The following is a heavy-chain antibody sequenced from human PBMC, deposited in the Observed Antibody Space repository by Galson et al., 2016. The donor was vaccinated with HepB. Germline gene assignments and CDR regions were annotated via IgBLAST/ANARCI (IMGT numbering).Heavy chain of an antibody. D-gene: IGHD3-3*01. CDR1: GFTFAAYA. Sequence: SLRLSCAASGFTFAAYAMSWVRQAPGKGLEWVSTISGSGETSFFADSVKGRFTIPRDASKNTQFLQMNSLTAEDTATYYCAKGTSRGRGYFEHCGQGTLVIVSS. J-gene: IGHJ1*01. CDR3: AKGTSRGRGYFEH. CDR2: ISGSGETS. V-gene: IGHV3-23*01.